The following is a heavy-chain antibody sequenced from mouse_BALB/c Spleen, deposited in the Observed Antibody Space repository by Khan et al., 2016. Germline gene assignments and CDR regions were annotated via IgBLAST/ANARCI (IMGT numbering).Heavy chain of an antibody. CDR1: GYTFTSYY. V-gene: IGHV1S81*02. Sequence: QVQLQQSGAELVKPGASVKLSCKASGYTFTSYYMYWVKQRPGQGLEWIGEINPSNGGTNFNEKFKSKATLTVDKSSSPAYMQLSSLTSEDSAVYYCTRGGYDYDYWGQGTTLTVSS. CDR2: INPSNGGT. CDR3: TRGGYDYDY. D-gene: IGHD2-4*01. J-gene: IGHJ2*01.